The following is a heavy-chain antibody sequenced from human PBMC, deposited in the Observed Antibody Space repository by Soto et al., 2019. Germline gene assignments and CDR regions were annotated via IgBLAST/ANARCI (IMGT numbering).Heavy chain of an antibody. CDR1: GFTFSSYA. CDR2: ISGSGENT. J-gene: IGHJ4*02. D-gene: IGHD6-6*01. Sequence: GSLRLSCAASGFTFSSYAMSWVRQAPGKGLDWVAVISGSGENTYYADSVKGRFTISRDNSKNTLYLQMNSLRAEDTAVYYCRKRSIAGSGYHHCFDSWGQGTLV. CDR3: RKRSIAGSGYHHCFDS. V-gene: IGHV3-23*01.